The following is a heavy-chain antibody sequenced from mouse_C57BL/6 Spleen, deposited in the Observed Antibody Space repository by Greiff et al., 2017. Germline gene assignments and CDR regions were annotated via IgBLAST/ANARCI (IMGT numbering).Heavy chain of an antibody. CDR2: IYPGSGNT. V-gene: IGHV1-66*01. J-gene: IGHJ2*01. CDR1: GYSFTSYY. D-gene: IGHD1-1*01. Sequence: QVQLQQSGPELVKPGASVKISCKASGYSFTSYYIHWVKQRPGQGLEWIGWIYPGSGNTKYNEKFKGKATLTADTSSSTAYMQLSSLTSEDAAVYYCARSEYYGSSYYFDYWGQGTTLTVSS. CDR3: ARSEYYGSSYYFDY.